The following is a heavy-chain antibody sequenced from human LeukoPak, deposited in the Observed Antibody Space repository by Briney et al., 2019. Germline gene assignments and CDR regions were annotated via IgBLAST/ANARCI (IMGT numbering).Heavy chain of an antibody. Sequence: ASVKVSCKASGYIFTDYAIHWLRQAPGQRPEWMGWMNAGNGDTKYSQKFQGRITLIRDTSAATAYMELSSLRHDDLAVYYCARGRGTSGSNRDFYYYYYMDVWGKGTTVTVSS. CDR1: GYIFTDYA. V-gene: IGHV1-3*01. CDR3: ARGRGTSGSNRDFYYYYYMDV. J-gene: IGHJ6*03. D-gene: IGHD2-15*01. CDR2: MNAGNGDT.